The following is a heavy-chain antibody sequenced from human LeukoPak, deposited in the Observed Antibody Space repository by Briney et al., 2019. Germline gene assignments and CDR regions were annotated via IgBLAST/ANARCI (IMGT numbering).Heavy chain of an antibody. V-gene: IGHV3-23*01. D-gene: IGHD3-22*01. Sequence: GGSLRLSCAASGFTFSSYAMSWVRQAPGKGLEWVSAISGSGGSTYYADSVKVRFTISRDNSKNTLYLQMNSLRAEDTAVYYCAKGNWAYYYDSSGYYYVLPFDYWGQGTLVTVSS. CDR1: GFTFSSYA. CDR3: AKGNWAYYYDSSGYYYVLPFDY. J-gene: IGHJ4*02. CDR2: ISGSGGST.